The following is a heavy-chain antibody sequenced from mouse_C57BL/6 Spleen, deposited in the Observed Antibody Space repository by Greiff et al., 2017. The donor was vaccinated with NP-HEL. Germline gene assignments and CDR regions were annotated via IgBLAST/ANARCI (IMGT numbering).Heavy chain of an antibody. J-gene: IGHJ3*01. D-gene: IGHD2-3*01. CDR1: GYTFTSYW. V-gene: IGHV1-50*01. Sequence: QVQLQQPGAELVKPGASVKLSCKASGYTFTSYWMQWVNQRPGQGLEWIGEIDPSDSNTNYNQKFKGQATFTVDTSYSTAYMQLSSLTAEDTAGYYGARDDYYRGRFADWGQGTLVTVAA. CDR2: IDPSDSNT. CDR3: ARDDYYRGRFAD.